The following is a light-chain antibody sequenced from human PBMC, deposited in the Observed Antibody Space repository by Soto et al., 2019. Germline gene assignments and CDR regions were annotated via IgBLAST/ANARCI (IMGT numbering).Light chain of an antibody. CDR1: QSISTW. CDR2: DAS. J-gene: IGKJ1*01. Sequence: DVHLTQSPSPLSASVGDRVTIHCRASQSISTWLAWYQQKPGKAPKLLIYDASSLESGVPSRFSGSGSGTEFTLTISSLQPEDFASYYCQQYNSYSTFGQGTKV. V-gene: IGKV1-5*01. CDR3: QQYNSYST.